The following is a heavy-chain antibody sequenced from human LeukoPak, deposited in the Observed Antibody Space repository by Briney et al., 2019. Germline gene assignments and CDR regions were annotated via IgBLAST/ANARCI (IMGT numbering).Heavy chain of an antibody. J-gene: IGHJ4*02. V-gene: IGHV3-23*01. Sequence: GGSLRLSCAASGFTFSSYAMSWVRQAPGKGLEWVPAISGSGGSTYYADSVKGRFTISRDNSKNTLYLQMNSLRAEDTAVYYCAKDLFAVTTATDYWGQGTLVTVSS. CDR1: GFTFSSYA. D-gene: IGHD4-17*01. CDR2: ISGSGGST. CDR3: AKDLFAVTTATDY.